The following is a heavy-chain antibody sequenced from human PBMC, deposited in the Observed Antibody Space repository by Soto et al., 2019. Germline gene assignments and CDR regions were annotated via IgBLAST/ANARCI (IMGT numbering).Heavy chain of an antibody. CDR2: SIPIQGTA. D-gene: IGHD2-21*01. CDR3: AKSLVFVDHGYMDV. J-gene: IGHJ6*03. Sequence: QVQLVQSGAEVKKPGSSVKVSCEASGGRFTSYIFTWVRQAPGQGLEWMGRSIPIQGTADYALKFQDRVTMTADKSTNTVHMEMRSLRPDDTAVYYCAKSLVFVDHGYMDVWGNGTTVTVSS. V-gene: IGHV1-69*08. CDR1: GGRFTSYI.